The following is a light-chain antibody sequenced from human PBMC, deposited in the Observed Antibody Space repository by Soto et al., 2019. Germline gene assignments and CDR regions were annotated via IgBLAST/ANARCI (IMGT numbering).Light chain of an antibody. CDR3: ETWDSNTRV. CDR2: LEGNGGY. V-gene: IGLV4-60*03. J-gene: IGLJ3*02. Sequence: QSVLTQSSSASASLGSSVKLTCTLSSGHSNYIIAWHQHQPGKAPRHLMNLEGNGGYKKGSGVPGRFSGSGSGADRYLTISNLQSEDEADYYCETWDSNTRVFGGGTKLTVL. CDR1: SGHSNYI.